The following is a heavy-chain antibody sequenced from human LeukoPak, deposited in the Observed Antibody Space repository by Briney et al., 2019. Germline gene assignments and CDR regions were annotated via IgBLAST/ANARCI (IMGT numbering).Heavy chain of an antibody. D-gene: IGHD3-9*01. V-gene: IGHV3-53*01. CDR3: AKDPGYYDILTGYYSRSYFDY. J-gene: IGHJ4*02. CDR2: IYSGGNT. Sequence: PGGSLRLSCAASGFTVSSNYMSWVRQAPGKGLEWVSVIYSGGNTYYADSVKGRFTISRDNSKNTLYLQMNSLRAEDTAVYYCAKDPGYYDILTGYYSRSYFDYWGQGTLVTVSS. CDR1: GFTVSSNY.